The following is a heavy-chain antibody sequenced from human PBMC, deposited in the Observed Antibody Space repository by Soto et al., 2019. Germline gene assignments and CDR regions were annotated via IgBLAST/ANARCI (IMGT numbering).Heavy chain of an antibody. CDR2: IYYSGST. Sequence: SETLSLTCTVSGGSISSYYWSWIRQPPGKGLEWIGYIYYSGSTNYNPSLKSRVTISVDTSKNQFSLKLSSVTAADTAVYYCARHRRKTDSGYEINWFDPWGQGTLVTVS. V-gene: IGHV4-59*08. J-gene: IGHJ5*02. D-gene: IGHD5-12*01. CDR3: ARHRRKTDSGYEINWFDP. CDR1: GGSISSYY.